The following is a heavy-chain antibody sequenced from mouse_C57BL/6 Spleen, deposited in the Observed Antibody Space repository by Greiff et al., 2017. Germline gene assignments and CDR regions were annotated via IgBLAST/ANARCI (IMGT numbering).Heavy chain of an antibody. J-gene: IGHJ2*01. D-gene: IGHD3-2*02. V-gene: IGHV1-64*01. CDR3: ARGADSSGYEDY. CDR2: IHPNSGST. CDR1: GYTFTSYW. Sequence: VQLQQPGAELVKPGASVKLSCKASGYTFTSYWMHWVKQRPGQGLEWIGMIHPNSGSTNYNEKFKSKATLTVDKSSSTAYMQLSSLTSEDSAVYYCARGADSSGYEDYWGQGTTLTVSS.